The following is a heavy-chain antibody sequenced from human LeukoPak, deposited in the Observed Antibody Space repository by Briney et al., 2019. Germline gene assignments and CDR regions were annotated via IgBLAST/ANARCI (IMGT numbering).Heavy chain of an antibody. V-gene: IGHV3-15*01. J-gene: IGHJ4*02. D-gene: IGHD2-2*01. CDR1: GFTFSNAW. Sequence: NSGGSLRLSCAASGFTFSNAWMSWVRQAPGKGLEWVGRIYSKTDGGTTDYAAPVKGRFTISRDDSKNTLYMQMNSLKTEDTAVYYCTTDTIVVVPAASPFDYWGQGTLVTVSP. CDR2: IYSKTDGGTT. CDR3: TTDTIVVVPAASPFDY.